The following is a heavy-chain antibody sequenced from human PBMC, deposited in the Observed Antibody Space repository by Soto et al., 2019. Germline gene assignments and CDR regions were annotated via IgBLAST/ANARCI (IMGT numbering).Heavy chain of an antibody. CDR3: ARESGGATATLDYYYFYMDV. CDR2: INPNSGVT. V-gene: IGHV1-2*04. J-gene: IGHJ6*03. CDR1: GDRFTDYY. D-gene: IGHD5-12*01. Sequence: QVQLVQAGAEVKEPGASVTVSCRASGDRFTDYYMHWVLQAPGQVLEWMGWINPNSGVTKYAQKFQGWVTMTRDTSIRTVYMQLSRLRFDDTAIYYCARESGGATATLDYYYFYMDVWGTGTTVTVSS.